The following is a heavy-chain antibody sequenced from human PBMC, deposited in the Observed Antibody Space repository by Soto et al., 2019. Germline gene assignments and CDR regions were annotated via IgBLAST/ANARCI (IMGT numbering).Heavy chain of an antibody. CDR2: IIPIFGIP. CDR1: GGTFSSYS. V-gene: IGHV1-69*01. J-gene: IGHJ4*02. Sequence: QVQLVQSGAEVKKPGSSVKVSRKTSGGTFSSYSVSWVRQAPGQGLEWMGGIIPIFGIPTYAQKFQVRVTISADESTSTASMELSGLRSEDTAIYYCTRGHGFNGASFDYWGQGTLVTVSS. D-gene: IGHD2-8*01. CDR3: TRGHGFNGASFDY.